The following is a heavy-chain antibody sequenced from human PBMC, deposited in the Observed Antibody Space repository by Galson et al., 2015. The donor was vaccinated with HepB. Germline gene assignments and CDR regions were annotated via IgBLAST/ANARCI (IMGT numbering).Heavy chain of an antibody. V-gene: IGHV4-59*01. CDR1: GGSISSYY. J-gene: IGHJ4*02. CDR2: IYYSGGT. CDR3: ARVFPDYGSNRHFDY. Sequence: SETLSLTCTVSGGSISSYYWSWIRQPPGKGLEWIGYIYYSGGTNYNPSLKSRVTISVHTSKNQFSLKLNSVTAADTAVYYCARVFPDYGSNRHFDYWGQGTLVTVSS. D-gene: IGHD4-23*01.